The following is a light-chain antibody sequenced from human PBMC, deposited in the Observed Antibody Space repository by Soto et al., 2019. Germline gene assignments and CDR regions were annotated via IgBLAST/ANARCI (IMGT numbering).Light chain of an antibody. CDR3: CSYAGSSPHVV. CDR2: EGS. J-gene: IGLJ2*01. Sequence: QSALTQPASVSGSPGQSITISCTGTSSDVGSYNLVSWYQQHPGKAPKLMIYEGSKRPSGVSNRFSGSKSGNTASLTISGLQAEDEADYYWCSYAGSSPHVVVGGGTKRTFL. V-gene: IGLV2-23*01. CDR1: SSDVGSYNL.